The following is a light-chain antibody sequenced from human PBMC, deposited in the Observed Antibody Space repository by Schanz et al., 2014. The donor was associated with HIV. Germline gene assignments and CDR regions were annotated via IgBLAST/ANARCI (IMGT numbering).Light chain of an antibody. CDR1: QYVSGSY. J-gene: IGKJ1*01. CDR2: GAS. V-gene: IGKV3-15*01. Sequence: VLTQSPGTLSLSPGERATLSCGASQYVSGSYLAWYQQKSGQAPRLLIYGASTRGTGIPARFSGRGSRTEFTLAISSLQSEYFAVYFCQRYNNWPRTFGQGTKVEIK. CDR3: QRYNNWPRT.